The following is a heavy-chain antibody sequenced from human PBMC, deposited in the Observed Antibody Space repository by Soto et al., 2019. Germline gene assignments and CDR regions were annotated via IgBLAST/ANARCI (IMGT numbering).Heavy chain of an antibody. D-gene: IGHD3-10*01. CDR1: GGTFSSYA. Sequence: SVKVSCKASGGTFSSYAISWVRQAPGQGLEWMGGIIPIFGTANYAQKFQGRVTITADESTSTAYMELSSLRSEDTAVYYCASGTVVRGLKMTYYYGMDVWGQGTTVTVSS. CDR3: ASGTVVRGLKMTYYYGMDV. CDR2: IIPIFGTA. V-gene: IGHV1-69*13. J-gene: IGHJ6*02.